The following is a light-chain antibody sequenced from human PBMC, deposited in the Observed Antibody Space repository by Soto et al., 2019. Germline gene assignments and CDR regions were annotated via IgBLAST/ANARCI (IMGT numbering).Light chain of an antibody. V-gene: IGKV3-20*01. CDR1: QSVSSSY. CDR3: QQYRT. CDR2: GAS. J-gene: IGKJ1*01. Sequence: EIVLTQSPGTLSLSPGARGPLSCRASQSVSSSYLAWYQQKPGQPPRLLIYGASRRATGIPDRFSGSGSGSDFTLTISRLEPEDFAVYYCQQYRTFGQGTKVDIK.